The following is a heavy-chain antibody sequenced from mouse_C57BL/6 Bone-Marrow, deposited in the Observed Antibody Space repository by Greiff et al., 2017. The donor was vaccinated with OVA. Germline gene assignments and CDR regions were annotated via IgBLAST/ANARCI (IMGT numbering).Heavy chain of an antibody. CDR2: IYPGSGST. D-gene: IGHD2-5*01. V-gene: IGHV1-55*01. CDR1: GYTFTSYW. Sequence: QVQLQQPGAELVKPGASVKMSCKASGYTFTSYWITWVKPRPGQGLEWIGDIYPGSGSTKYNEKFKRQATLTVDTSSSTAYMQLSSLTSEDSAVYYCARRYSNYGYAMDYWGQGTTVTVSS. CDR3: ARRYSNYGYAMDY. J-gene: IGHJ4*01.